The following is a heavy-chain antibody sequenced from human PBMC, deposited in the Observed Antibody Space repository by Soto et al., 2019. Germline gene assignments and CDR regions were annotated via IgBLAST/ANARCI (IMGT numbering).Heavy chain of an antibody. D-gene: IGHD7-27*01. J-gene: IGHJ4*02. CDR2: MNPNSGNT. V-gene: IGHV1-8*01. CDR1: GYTFTSYD. Sequence: GASVKVSCKAAGYTFTSYDINWVRQATGQDLEWMGWMNPNSGNTAYAQKFQGRVTMTRDTSKSTAFMELSSLTSEDTAVYYCARGPRNWGVDYWGQGTLVTVSS. CDR3: ARGPRNWGVDY.